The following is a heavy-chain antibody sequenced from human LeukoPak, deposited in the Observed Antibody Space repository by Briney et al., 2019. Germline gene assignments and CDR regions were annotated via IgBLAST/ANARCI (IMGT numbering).Heavy chain of an antibody. J-gene: IGHJ6*02. Sequence: ASVKVSCKASGDTFTSYDINWVRQATGQGLEWMGWINPNSGNTDYAQKCQGRVTITRNTSISTAYMELSSVRSEDTAVYSCARVTYDFWVNFHDSMDVWGQGTTVTVSS. D-gene: IGHD3-3*01. CDR3: ARVTYDFWVNFHDSMDV. CDR2: INPNSGNT. CDR1: GDTFTSYD. V-gene: IGHV1-8*03.